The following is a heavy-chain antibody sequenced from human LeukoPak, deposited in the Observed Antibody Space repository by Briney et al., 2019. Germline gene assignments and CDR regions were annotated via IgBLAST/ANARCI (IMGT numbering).Heavy chain of an antibody. Sequence: GGSLRLSCAASGFTFDDYAMHWVRQAPGKGLEWVSLISGDGGPTYYADSVKGRFTISRDNSKNSLYLQMNSLRAEDTAFYYCSKGPYHWNYQIGYYFDSWGQGTLVTVSS. CDR2: ISGDGGPT. CDR3: SKGPYHWNYQIGYYFDS. V-gene: IGHV3-43*02. D-gene: IGHD1-7*01. J-gene: IGHJ4*02. CDR1: GFTFDDYA.